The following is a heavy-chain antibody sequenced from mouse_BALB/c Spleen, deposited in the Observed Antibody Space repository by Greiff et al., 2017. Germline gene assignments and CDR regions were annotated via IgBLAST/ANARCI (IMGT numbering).Heavy chain of an antibody. V-gene: IGHV1-69*01. CDR3: ARSGGVVATDY. CDR1: GYTFTDYW. J-gene: IGHJ2*01. CDR2: IDTSDSYT. D-gene: IGHD1-1*01. Sequence: VQLQQPGAELVMPGASVKMSCKASGYTFTDYWMHWVKQRPGQGLEWIGAIDTSDSYTSYNQKFKGKATLTVDESSSTAYMQLSSLTSEDSAVYYCARSGGVVATDYWGQGTTLTVSS.